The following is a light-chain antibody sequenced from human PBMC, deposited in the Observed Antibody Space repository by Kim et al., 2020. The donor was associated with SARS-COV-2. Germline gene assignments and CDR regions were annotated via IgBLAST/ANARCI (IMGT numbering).Light chain of an antibody. CDR3: GTWDGDLTAGV. CDR1: SSNIGNNY. J-gene: IGLJ3*02. Sequence: QPVLTQPPSVSAAPGQKVTISCSGTSSNIGNNYVSWYRQFPGAPPKLLIYDDTERPSGIPDRFSGSKSGASASLGITGLQTGDEAYYYCGTWDGDLTAGVFGGGTQLTVL. V-gene: IGLV1-51*01. CDR2: DDT.